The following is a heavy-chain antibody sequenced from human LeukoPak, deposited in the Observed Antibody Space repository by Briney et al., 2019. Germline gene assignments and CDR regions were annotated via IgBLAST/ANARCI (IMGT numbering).Heavy chain of an antibody. CDR3: AREPTVTIPWSTQEGNYMDV. CDR1: GFTFSGYT. D-gene: IGHD4-17*01. CDR2: ISSSSSYI. J-gene: IGHJ6*03. V-gene: IGHV3-21*01. Sequence: GGSLRLSCAVSGFTFSGYTMNWVRQAPGKGLEWVSSISSSSSYIYYADSVKGRFTISRDNARNSLYLRMNTLRAEDTAVYYCAREPTVTIPWSTQEGNYMDVWGKGTTVTVSS.